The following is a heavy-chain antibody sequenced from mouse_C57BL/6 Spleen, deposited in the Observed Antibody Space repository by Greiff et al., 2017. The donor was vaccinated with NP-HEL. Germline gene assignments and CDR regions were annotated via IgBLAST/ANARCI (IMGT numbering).Heavy chain of an antibody. CDR3: ARPSIYYYGSWYFDV. V-gene: IGHV1-18*01. D-gene: IGHD1-1*01. J-gene: IGHJ1*03. CDR1: GYTFTDYN. Sequence: VQLQQSGPELVKPGASVKIPCKASGYTFTDYNMDWVKQSHGKSLEWIGDINPNNGGTIYNQKFKGKATLTVDKSSSTAYMELRSLTSEDTAVYYCARPSIYYYGSWYFDVWGTGTTVTVSS. CDR2: INPNNGGT.